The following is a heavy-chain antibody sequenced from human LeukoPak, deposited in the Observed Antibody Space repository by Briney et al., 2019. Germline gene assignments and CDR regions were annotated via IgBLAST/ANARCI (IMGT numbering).Heavy chain of an antibody. CDR3: AREVEVYYDSSGYYP. Sequence: GGSLRLSCAASGFTFSSYAMSWVRQAPGKGLEWVSSISSSSSYIYYADSVKGRFTISRDNAKNSLYLQMNSLRAEDTAVYYCAREVEVYYDSSGYYPWGQGTLVTVSS. D-gene: IGHD3-22*01. CDR2: ISSSSSYI. J-gene: IGHJ5*02. V-gene: IGHV3-21*01. CDR1: GFTFSSYA.